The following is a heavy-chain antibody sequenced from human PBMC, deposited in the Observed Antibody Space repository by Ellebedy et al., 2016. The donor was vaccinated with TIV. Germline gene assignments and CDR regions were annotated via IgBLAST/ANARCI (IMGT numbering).Heavy chain of an antibody. CDR3: ARDAGPRSGSYDLDY. J-gene: IGHJ4*02. D-gene: IGHD3-10*01. V-gene: IGHV1-69*13. Sequence: SVKVSXXASGGTFSSYAISWVRQAPGQGLEWMGGIIPIFGTANYAQKFQGRVTITADESTSTAYMELSSLRSEDTAVYYCARDAGPRSGSYDLDYWGQGTLVTVSS. CDR2: IIPIFGTA. CDR1: GGTFSSYA.